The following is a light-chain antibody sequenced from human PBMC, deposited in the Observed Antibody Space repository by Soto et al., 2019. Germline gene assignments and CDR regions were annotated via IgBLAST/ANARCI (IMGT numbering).Light chain of an antibody. CDR2: SSN. CDR1: SSNIGTNT. V-gene: IGLV1-44*01. CDR3: SSYTTSSTRV. Sequence: QSVLTQPPSASGTPGQRVTISCSGGSSNIGTNTVNWYQQLPGTAPKLLIYSSNQRPSGVPDRFSGSKSGTSASLAISGLQSEDEAVYYCSSYTTSSTRVFGTGTKLTVL. J-gene: IGLJ1*01.